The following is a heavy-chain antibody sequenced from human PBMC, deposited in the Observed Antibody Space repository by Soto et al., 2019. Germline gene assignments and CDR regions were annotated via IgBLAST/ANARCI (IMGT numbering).Heavy chain of an antibody. D-gene: IGHD1-26*01. Sequence: SVKVSCKASGGTFSSYAISWVRQAPGQGLEWMGGIIPIFGTANYAQKFQGRVTINADESTSTAYMELSSLRSEDADVYYCAREYGTYHDYYYGMEVWGQGTTVTVS. CDR2: IIPIFGTA. V-gene: IGHV1-69*13. CDR1: GGTFSSYA. CDR3: AREYGTYHDYYYGMEV. J-gene: IGHJ6*02.